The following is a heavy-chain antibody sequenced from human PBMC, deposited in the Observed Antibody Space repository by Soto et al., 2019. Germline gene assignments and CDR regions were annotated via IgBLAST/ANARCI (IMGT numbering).Heavy chain of an antibody. CDR2: IYYSGST. V-gene: IGHV4-59*01. CDR1: GCSISTYY. D-gene: IGHD4-17*01. J-gene: IGHJ4*02. Sequence: SETLSISCTVSGCSISTYYWSWIRQPPGKGLEWIGYIYYSGSTNYNPSLKSRVTISLDTSKNQFSLMLSSVTAADTALYYCARAPGVRFYFDSWGQGTLVTVSS. CDR3: ARAPGVRFYFDS.